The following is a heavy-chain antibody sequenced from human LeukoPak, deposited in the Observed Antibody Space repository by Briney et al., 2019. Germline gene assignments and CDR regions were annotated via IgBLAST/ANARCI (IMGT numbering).Heavy chain of an antibody. V-gene: IGHV1-46*01. CDR3: ARDYDYGDY. CDR1: GYTFTNYY. J-gene: IGHJ4*02. D-gene: IGHD3-16*01. Sequence: ASVKVSCKASGYTFTNYYMHWVRQAPGQGLEWMGMINPSGGRTSYAQKFQGRVTMTRDTSTGTVYMEMSSLRSEDTAVYYCARDYDYGDYWGQGTLVTVSS. CDR2: INPSGGRT.